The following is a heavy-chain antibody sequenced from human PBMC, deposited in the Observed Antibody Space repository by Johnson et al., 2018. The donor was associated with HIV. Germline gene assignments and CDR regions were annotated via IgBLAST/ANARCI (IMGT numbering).Heavy chain of an antibody. CDR1: GFTFSSYA. Sequence: VQLVESGGGLVQPGGSLRLSCAASGFTFSSYAMSWVRQAPGKGLEWVSYISSSGSTIYYADSVKGRFTISSDNAKNSLYLQMNSLRAEDTAVYYCARVGIYYDSIEDAFDIWGQGTMVTVSS. J-gene: IGHJ3*02. CDR3: ARVGIYYDSIEDAFDI. D-gene: IGHD3-22*01. V-gene: IGHV3-48*04. CDR2: ISSSGSTI.